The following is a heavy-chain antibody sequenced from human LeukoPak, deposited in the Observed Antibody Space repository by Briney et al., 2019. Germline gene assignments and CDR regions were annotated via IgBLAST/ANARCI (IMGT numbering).Heavy chain of an antibody. D-gene: IGHD1-26*01. V-gene: IGHV4-4*07. J-gene: IGHJ6*03. CDR3: ARELVGATEFYYYYYYMDV. Sequence: SETLSLTCTVSGGSISSYYWSWIRQPAGKGLEWIGRIYTSGSTNYNPSLKSRVTMSVDTSKNQFSLKLSSVTAADTAVYYCARELVGATEFYYYYYYMDVWGKGITVTVSS. CDR1: GGSISSYY. CDR2: IYTSGST.